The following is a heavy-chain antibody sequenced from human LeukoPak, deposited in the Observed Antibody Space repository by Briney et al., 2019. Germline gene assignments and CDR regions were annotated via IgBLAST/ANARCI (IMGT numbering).Heavy chain of an antibody. CDR3: ARDNWHGDYGVDYYYMDV. CDR2: INPNSGGT. V-gene: IGHV1-2*02. D-gene: IGHD4-17*01. CDR1: GYTFTGYY. J-gene: IGHJ6*03. Sequence: GASVKVSCKASGYTFTGYYMHWVRQAPGQGLEWMGWINPNSGGTNYAQKLQGSVTMTRDTSISTAYMELSRLRSDDTAVYYCARDNWHGDYGVDYYYMDVWGKGTTVTVSS.